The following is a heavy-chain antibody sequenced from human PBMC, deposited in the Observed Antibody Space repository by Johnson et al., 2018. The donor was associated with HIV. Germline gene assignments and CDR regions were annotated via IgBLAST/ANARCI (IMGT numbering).Heavy chain of an antibody. V-gene: IGHV3-13*01. CDR2: IGTAGDT. Sequence: VQLVESGGGVVQPGRSLRLSCAASGFTFSSYPMHWVRQAPGKGLEWVSGIGTAGDTYYPGSVKGRFTISRENAKNSLYLQMNSLRAGDTAVYYCAREGWGPWGAFDIWGQGTMVTVSS. CDR1: GFTFSSYP. J-gene: IGHJ3*02. D-gene: IGHD3-16*01. CDR3: AREGWGPWGAFDI.